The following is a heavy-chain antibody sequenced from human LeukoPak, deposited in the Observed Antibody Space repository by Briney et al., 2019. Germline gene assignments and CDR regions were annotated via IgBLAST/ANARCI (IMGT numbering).Heavy chain of an antibody. V-gene: IGHV3-23*01. CDR3: AKDLSGGRIDY. J-gene: IGHJ4*02. D-gene: IGHD3-16*01. Sequence: GGSLRLSCAASGFTFSSYSMNWVRQAPGKGLEWVSAISGSGGSTYYADSVKGRFTISRDNSKNTLYLQMNSLRAEDTAVYYCAKDLSGGRIDYWGQGTLVTVSS. CDR1: GFTFSSYS. CDR2: ISGSGGST.